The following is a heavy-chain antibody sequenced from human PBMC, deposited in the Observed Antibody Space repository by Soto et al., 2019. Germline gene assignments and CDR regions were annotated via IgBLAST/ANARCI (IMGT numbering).Heavy chain of an antibody. V-gene: IGHV1-69*02. CDR1: GGTFSSYT. CDR2: IIPILGIA. Sequence: QVQLVQSGAEVKKPGSSVKVPCKASGGTFSSYTISWVRQAPGQGLEWMGRIIPILGIANYAQKFQGRVTITADKSTSTAYMELSSLRSEDTAVYYCASCPIVVVPAASYYYYMDVWGKGTTVTVSS. D-gene: IGHD2-2*01. J-gene: IGHJ6*03. CDR3: ASCPIVVVPAASYYYYMDV.